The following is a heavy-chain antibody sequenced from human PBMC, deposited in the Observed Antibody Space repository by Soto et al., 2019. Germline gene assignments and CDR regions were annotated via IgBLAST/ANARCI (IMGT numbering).Heavy chain of an antibody. CDR2: IRGSGDST. D-gene: IGHD6-13*01. CDR3: AKDRDGAAAGPTKFYGMDV. V-gene: IGHV3-23*01. J-gene: IGHJ6*02. Sequence: EVQLLESGGGLVQPGGSLRLSCAASGFPFSSYAMSWVRQAPGKGLEWVSVIRGSGDSTYYADSVRGRFTISRDNSKNSLYLQMNSLRAEDTAVYYCAKDRDGAAAGPTKFYGMDVWGQGTTVTVSS. CDR1: GFPFSSYA.